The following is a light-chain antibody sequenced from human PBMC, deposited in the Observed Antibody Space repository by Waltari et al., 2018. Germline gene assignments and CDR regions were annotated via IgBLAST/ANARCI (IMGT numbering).Light chain of an antibody. J-gene: IGLJ3*02. CDR3: AAWDDSLSWV. CDR2: WNN. Sequence: QSLQTQPPSVSGNPGPSIATPCSGSSSDIASHNLFWYQQVPGTAPRLLIYWNNQRPSGVANRFSGSKSGTSASLAISGLRSEDEADYYCAAWDDSLSWVFGGGTHLTVL. V-gene: IGLV1-47*01. CDR1: SSDIASHN.